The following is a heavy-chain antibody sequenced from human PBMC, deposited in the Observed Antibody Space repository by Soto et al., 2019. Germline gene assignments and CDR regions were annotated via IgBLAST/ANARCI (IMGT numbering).Heavy chain of an antibody. D-gene: IGHD6-19*01. CDR1: GFTFSSYS. Sequence: EVQLVESGGGLVKPGGSLRLSCAASGFTFSSYSMNWVRQAPGKGLEWVSSISSSSSYIYYADSVKGRFTISRDNAKNSLYLQMNSLRAEDTAVYYCARDKQWLVGGYYYGMDVWGQGTTVTVSS. V-gene: IGHV3-21*01. J-gene: IGHJ6*02. CDR2: ISSSSSYI. CDR3: ARDKQWLVGGYYYGMDV.